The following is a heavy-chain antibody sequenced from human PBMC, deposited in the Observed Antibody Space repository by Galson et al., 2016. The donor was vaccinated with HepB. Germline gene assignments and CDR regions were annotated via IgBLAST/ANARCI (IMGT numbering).Heavy chain of an antibody. CDR1: GYTFSFYG. CDR3: ASHYYDRSSYPRGAEYFQY. J-gene: IGHJ1*01. Sequence: SLRLSCAASGYTFSFYGMHWVRQSPGKGLEWVAFISYDGSDIYYKDSVKGRFTISRDNSRNTLYLQMNSLRAEDTAVYYCASHYYDRSSYPRGAEYFQYWGQGTLVTVYS. V-gene: IGHV3-30*03. CDR2: ISYDGSDI. D-gene: IGHD3-22*01.